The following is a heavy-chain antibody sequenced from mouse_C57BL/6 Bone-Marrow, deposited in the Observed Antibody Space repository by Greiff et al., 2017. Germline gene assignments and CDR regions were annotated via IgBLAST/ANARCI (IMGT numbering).Heavy chain of an antibody. J-gene: IGHJ2*01. V-gene: IGHV5-4*01. D-gene: IGHD2-2*01. CDR1: GFTFSSYA. CDR2: ISDGGSYT. Sequence: EVQLVESGGGLVKPGGSLKLSCAASGFTFSSYAMSWVRQTPEKRLAWVATISDGGSYTYYPDNVKGRFTISRDNAKNNLYLQMSHLKSEDTAMYYCARDRLRRGFYYFDYWGQGTTLTVSS. CDR3: ARDRLRRGFYYFDY.